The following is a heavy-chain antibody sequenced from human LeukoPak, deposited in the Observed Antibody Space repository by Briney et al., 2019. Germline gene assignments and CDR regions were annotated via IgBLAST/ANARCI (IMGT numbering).Heavy chain of an antibody. CDR2: ISSSSSYI. J-gene: IGHJ4*02. Sequence: GGSLRLSCAASGFTFSSYSMNWVRQAPGKWLEWVSSISSSSSYIYYADSVKGRFTISRDNAKNSLYLQMNSLRAEDTAVYYCARDGGSSGWSLGGRFDYWGQGTLVTVSS. CDR3: ARDGGSSGWSLGGRFDY. D-gene: IGHD6-19*01. CDR1: GFTFSSYS. V-gene: IGHV3-21*01.